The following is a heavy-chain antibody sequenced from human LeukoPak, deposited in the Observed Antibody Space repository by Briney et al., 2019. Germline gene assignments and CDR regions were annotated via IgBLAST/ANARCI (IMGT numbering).Heavy chain of an antibody. CDR1: GGSISSYY. CDR2: IYYSGST. D-gene: IGHD3-22*01. CDR3: ARHFYPYYYDSSGYYWFHNAFDI. J-gene: IGHJ3*02. V-gene: IGHV4-59*08. Sequence: SETLSLTCTVSGGSISSYYWSWIRQPPGKGLEWIGYIYYSGSTNYNPSLKSRVTISVDTSKNQFSLKLSSVTAAATAVYYCARHFYPYYYDSSGYYWFHNAFDIWGQGTMVTVSS.